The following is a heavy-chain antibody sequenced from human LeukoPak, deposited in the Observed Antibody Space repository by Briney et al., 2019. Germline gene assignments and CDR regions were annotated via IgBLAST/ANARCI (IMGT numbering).Heavy chain of an antibody. J-gene: IGHJ4*02. CDR2: IYYSGST. V-gene: IGHV4-30-4*01. D-gene: IGHD6-19*01. CDR1: GGSISSGDYY. CDR3: ARRWVAYSSGWTRRYYFDY. Sequence: PSQTLSLTCTVSGGSISSGDYYWRWIRQPPGKGLEWIVYIYYSGSTNYNPSLKSRVTISVDTSKNQFSLKLSSVTAADTAVYYCARRWVAYSSGWTRRYYFDYWGQGTLVTVSS.